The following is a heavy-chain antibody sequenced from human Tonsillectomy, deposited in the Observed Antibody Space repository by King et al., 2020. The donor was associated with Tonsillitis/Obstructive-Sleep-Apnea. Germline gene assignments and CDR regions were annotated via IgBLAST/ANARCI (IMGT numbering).Heavy chain of an antibody. Sequence: HVQLVESGGGVVQPGRSLRLSCAASGFTFSSYGMHWVRQAPGKGLEWVAVIWYDGSNKYYADSVKGRFTISRDNSKNTLYLQMNSMRAEDTAVYYCARARVPGGDLDYWGQGTLVTVSS. CDR1: GFTFSSYG. CDR3: ARARVPGGDLDY. V-gene: IGHV3-33*01. D-gene: IGHD3-16*01. CDR2: IWYDGSNK. J-gene: IGHJ4*02.